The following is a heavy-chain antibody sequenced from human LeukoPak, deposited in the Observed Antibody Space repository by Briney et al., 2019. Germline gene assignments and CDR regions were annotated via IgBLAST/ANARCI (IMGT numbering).Heavy chain of an antibody. CDR1: GYTFSSYW. CDR2: IGTDGSRT. D-gene: IGHD4-23*01. Sequence: GGSLRPSCAAYGYTFSSYWMHWVRQVPGKGLVWVSRIGTDGSRTTYADYVQGRFTISRDNAKNTLYLQMNSLRAEDTAVYYCARDKYGDNSNAFDIWGQGTLVTVSS. CDR3: ARDKYGDNSNAFDI. V-gene: IGHV3-74*01. J-gene: IGHJ3*02.